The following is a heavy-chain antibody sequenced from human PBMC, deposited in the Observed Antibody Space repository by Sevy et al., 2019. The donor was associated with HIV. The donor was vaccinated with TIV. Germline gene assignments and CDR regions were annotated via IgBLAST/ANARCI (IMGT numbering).Heavy chain of an antibody. J-gene: IGHJ4*02. D-gene: IGHD5-18*01. CDR2: IKSNTDGATT. V-gene: IGHV3-15*01. CDR3: STARVDRGGYGYGYWDFDY. Sequence: GGSLRLSCAASGFTFSNAWMSWVRQAPGKGLEWVARIKSNTDGATTDYAAPLKGRFTISRDDSKNTLYLQMDSLKTEDTAVYYCSTARVDRGGYGYGYWDFDYWGQGTRVTVSS. CDR1: GFTFSNAW.